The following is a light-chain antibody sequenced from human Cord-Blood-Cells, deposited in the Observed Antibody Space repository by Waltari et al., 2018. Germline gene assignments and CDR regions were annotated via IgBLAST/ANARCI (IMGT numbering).Light chain of an antibody. CDR2: DVS. Sequence: QSALTQPRSVSGSPGQSVTIPCTGTSSDVGGYNYVSWYQQHPGKAPILMIYDVSKPPSGVPDLFSGSESGNTASPTISGLQAEDEADYYCCSDAGSYTNWVFGGGTKLTVL. V-gene: IGLV2-11*01. J-gene: IGLJ3*02. CDR1: SSDVGGYNY. CDR3: CSDAGSYTNWV.